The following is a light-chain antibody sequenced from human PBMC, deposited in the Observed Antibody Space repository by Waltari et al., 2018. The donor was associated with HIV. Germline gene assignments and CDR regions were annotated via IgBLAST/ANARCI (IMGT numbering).Light chain of an antibody. J-gene: IGLJ3*02. CDR3: SSYTSSSTRV. Sequence: QSALTQPASVSGSPGQSITISCTGTSSDVGGYNYVPTYQQHPGKAPELRLYEVRNRPAGVLILFPVSKLRNPASLTISGLQAEDEADYYCSSYTSSSTRVFGGGTKLTVL. V-gene: IGLV2-14*01. CDR1: SSDVGGYNY. CDR2: EVR.